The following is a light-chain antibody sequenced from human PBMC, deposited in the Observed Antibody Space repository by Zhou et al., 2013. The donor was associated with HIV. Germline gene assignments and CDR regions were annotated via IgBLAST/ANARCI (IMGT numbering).Light chain of an antibody. CDR1: QSIRASD. Sequence: IVLTQSPGTLSLSPGERATLSCRASQSIRASDVGWYQQRLGQPPRLLMYDASRRAAGIPERFSGRGSGTDFTLTITRLEPEDFAVYYCQQYGSSPYTFGQGTKLEIK. CDR3: QQYGSSPYT. J-gene: IGKJ2*01. CDR2: DAS. V-gene: IGKV3-20*01.